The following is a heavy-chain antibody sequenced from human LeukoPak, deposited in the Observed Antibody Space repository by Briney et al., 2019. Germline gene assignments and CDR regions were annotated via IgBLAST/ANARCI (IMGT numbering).Heavy chain of an antibody. Sequence: PSETLSLTCTVSGGSISSGGYYWSWIRQHPGKGLEWIGYIYYSGSTYYNPSLKSRVTISVDTSKNQFSLKLSSVTAADTAVYYCARDSASGWVDYWGQGTLVTVSS. J-gene: IGHJ4*02. CDR2: IYYSGST. V-gene: IGHV4-31*03. CDR1: GGSISSGGYY. CDR3: ARDSASGWVDY. D-gene: IGHD6-19*01.